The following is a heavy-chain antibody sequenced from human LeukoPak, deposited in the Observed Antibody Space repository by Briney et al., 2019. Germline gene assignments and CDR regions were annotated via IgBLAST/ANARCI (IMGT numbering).Heavy chain of an antibody. J-gene: IGHJ3*02. Sequence: GGSLRLSCAASGFTFSSYCMNWVRQAPGKGLEWVADIKHDGSKKYYVDSVKGRFTISRDNAKSSLYLQMNSLSAEDTAVYYCVRDRGGFSGYGQGFDIWGQGAMVTVSS. V-gene: IGHV3-7*01. D-gene: IGHD5-12*01. CDR3: VRDRGGFSGYGQGFDI. CDR1: GFTFSSYC. CDR2: IKHDGSKK.